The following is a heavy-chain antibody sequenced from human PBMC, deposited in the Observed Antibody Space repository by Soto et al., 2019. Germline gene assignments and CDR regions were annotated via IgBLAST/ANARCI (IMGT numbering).Heavy chain of an antibody. CDR3: VEGWNDF. V-gene: IGHV3-15*01. J-gene: IGHJ4*02. Sequence: EVQMVQSGGDLVKPGGSLRLSCVTSGFMFSSAWMNWVRQAPGKGLEWVARIKSKGDGGARDYAAPVKGRFTISRDDSKNTVHLQRNRLRAEDTAVYYCVEGWNDFWGQGTLVTVSS. CDR1: GFMFSSAW. CDR2: IKSKGDGGAR. D-gene: IGHD1-1*01.